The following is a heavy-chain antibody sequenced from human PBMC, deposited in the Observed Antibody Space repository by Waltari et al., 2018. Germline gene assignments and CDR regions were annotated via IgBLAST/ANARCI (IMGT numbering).Heavy chain of an antibody. J-gene: IGHJ6*02. Sequence: EVQLVESGGGLVPPGGSLRLSCEVSRFPFVHYWWPWVRQVPGKGLVWVERSNSDGSTINYADSVKGRFTISRDNAKNTVYLQMNSLRVEDTAVYFCARVRLAHYDYFGFDVWGQGTTVTVSS. CDR1: RFPFVHYW. CDR3: ARVRLAHYDYFGFDV. D-gene: IGHD6-6*01. CDR2: SNSDGSTI. V-gene: IGHV3-74*01.